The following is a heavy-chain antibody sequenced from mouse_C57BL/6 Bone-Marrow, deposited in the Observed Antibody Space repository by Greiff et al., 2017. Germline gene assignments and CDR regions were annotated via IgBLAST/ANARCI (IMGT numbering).Heavy chain of an antibody. CDR2: IYPRSGNT. D-gene: IGHD1-1*01. Sequence: VKLMESGAELARPGASVKLSCKASGYTFTSYGISWVKQRTGQGLEWIGEIYPRSGNTYYNEKFKGKATLTADKSSSTAYMELRSLTSEDSAVYFCARDLLIFAYWGQGTLVTVSA. V-gene: IGHV1-81*01. CDR3: ARDLLIFAY. J-gene: IGHJ3*01. CDR1: GYTFTSYG.